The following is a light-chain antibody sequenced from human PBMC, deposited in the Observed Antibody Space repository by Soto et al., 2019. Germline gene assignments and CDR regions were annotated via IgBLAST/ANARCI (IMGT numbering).Light chain of an antibody. J-gene: IGKJ1*01. V-gene: IGKV3-20*01. Sequence: EIVLTQSPAILSLFPGERANLSCRPSETVNSAYLAWYQQKPGLAPRLLIYGASTRATDVPDRFSGSGSGADFTLSISRLEPEDFAVYYCQQYGSSPPRTFGQGTKVDIK. CDR1: ETVNSAY. CDR2: GAS. CDR3: QQYGSSPPRT.